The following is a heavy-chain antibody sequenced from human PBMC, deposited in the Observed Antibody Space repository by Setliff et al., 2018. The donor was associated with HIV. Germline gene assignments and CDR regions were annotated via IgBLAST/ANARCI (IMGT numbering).Heavy chain of an antibody. J-gene: IGHJ4*02. CDR1: GGSISSSDW. CDR3: VTTANYAGD. D-gene: IGHD3-16*01. Sequence: NPSETLSLTCAVSGGSISSSDWWSWVRQPPGKGLEWIGEIYHSGSAMYNPSLKSRVTISVDRLKNQFSLKLTSVTAADTAVYYCVTTANYAGDWGQGTLVTVSS. V-gene: IGHV4-4*02. CDR2: IYHSGSA.